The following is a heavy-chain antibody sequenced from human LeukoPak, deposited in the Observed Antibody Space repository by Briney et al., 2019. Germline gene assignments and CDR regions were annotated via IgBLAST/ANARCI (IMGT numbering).Heavy chain of an antibody. D-gene: IGHD4-17*01. CDR3: ARDTGRTAVTTRHFDY. Sequence: ASVKVSCKASGGTFSSYAINWVRQATGQGLEWMGWMNPNSGNTGYAQKFQGRVTMTRNTSISTAYMELSSLRSEDTAVYYCARDTGRTAVTTRHFDYWGQGTLVTVSS. J-gene: IGHJ4*02. V-gene: IGHV1-8*02. CDR1: GGTFSSYA. CDR2: MNPNSGNT.